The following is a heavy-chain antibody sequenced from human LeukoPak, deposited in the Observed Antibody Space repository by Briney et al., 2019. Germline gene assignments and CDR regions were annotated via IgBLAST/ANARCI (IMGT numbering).Heavy chain of an antibody. D-gene: IGHD3-22*01. J-gene: IGHJ4*02. CDR3: ARVGLDSSGFSPFDY. CDR1: GGSISSGGYY. CDR2: IYYSGST. V-gene: IGHV4-31*03. Sequence: PSQTLSLACTVSGGSISSGGYYWSWIRQHPGKGLEWIGYIYYSGSTYCNPSLKSRVTISVDTSKNQFSLKLSSVTAADTAVYYCARVGLDSSGFSPFDYWGQGTLVTVSS.